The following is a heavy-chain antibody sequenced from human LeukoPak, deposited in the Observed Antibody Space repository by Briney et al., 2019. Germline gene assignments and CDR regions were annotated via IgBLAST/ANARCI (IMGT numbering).Heavy chain of an antibody. J-gene: IGHJ3*02. CDR3: ARDSGDAFDI. CDR2: INPNSGDT. V-gene: IGHV1-2*02. CDR1: GYIFTGYY. Sequence: ASVKVSCKASGYIFTGYYMHWVRQAPGQGLEWMGWINPNSGDTNYAQKLQGRVTMTTDTSTSTAYMELRGLRSDDTAVYYCARDSGDAFDIWGQGTMVTVSS.